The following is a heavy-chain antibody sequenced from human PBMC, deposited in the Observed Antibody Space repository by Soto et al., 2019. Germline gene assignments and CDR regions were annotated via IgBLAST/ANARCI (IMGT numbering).Heavy chain of an antibody. V-gene: IGHV1-69*02. Sequence: QVQLVQSGAEVKKPGSSVKVSCKASGGTFSSYTISWVRQAPGQGLEWMGRIIPILGIANYAQKFQGRVTXXAXKXXSTAYMELSSLRSEDTAVYYCARAREAGADDAFDIWGQGTMVTVSS. CDR1: GGTFSSYT. D-gene: IGHD1-26*01. CDR2: IIPILGIA. J-gene: IGHJ3*02. CDR3: ARAREAGADDAFDI.